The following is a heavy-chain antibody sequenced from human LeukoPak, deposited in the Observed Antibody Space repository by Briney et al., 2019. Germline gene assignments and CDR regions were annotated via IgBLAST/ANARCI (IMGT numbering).Heavy chain of an antibody. D-gene: IGHD3-9*01. CDR2: IYYSGST. CDR3: AREVSHYYDILTGYVSKGPIDY. V-gene: IGHV4-30-4*01. J-gene: IGHJ4*02. CDR1: GGSISSGDYY. Sequence: KSSQTLSLTCTVSGGSISSGDYYWSWIRQPPGKGLEWIGYIYYSGSTYYNPSLKSRVTISVDTSKNQFSLKLSSVTAADTAVYYCAREVSHYYDILTGYVSKGPIDYWGQGTLVTVSS.